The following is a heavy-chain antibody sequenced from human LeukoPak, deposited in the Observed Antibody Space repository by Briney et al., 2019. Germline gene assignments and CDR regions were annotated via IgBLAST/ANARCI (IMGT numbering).Heavy chain of an antibody. CDR2: VYYSGTT. D-gene: IGHD4/OR15-4a*01. Sequence: SETLSLTCTVSGGSISYYYWSWIRQSPEKGLERLGYVYYSGTTNYNPSLKSRVTISVDTSKNQFSLQLRSVTAADTAVYYCAREDPQTRVPEGMDVWGQGTTVTVSS. V-gene: IGHV4-59*01. J-gene: IGHJ6*02. CDR1: GGSISYYY. CDR3: AREDPQTRVPEGMDV.